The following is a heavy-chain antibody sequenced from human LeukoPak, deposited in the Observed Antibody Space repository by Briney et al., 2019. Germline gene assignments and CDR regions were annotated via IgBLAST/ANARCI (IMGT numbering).Heavy chain of an antibody. D-gene: IGHD6-19*01. J-gene: IGHJ3*02. V-gene: IGHV3-9*03. CDR2: ISWNSGSI. CDR3: AKDRQAVAGTRRAFDI. CDR1: GFTFDDYA. Sequence: GRSLRLSXAASGFTFDDYAMHWVRQAPGKGLEWVSGISWNSGSIGYADSVKGRFTISRDNAKNSLYLQMNSLRAEDMALYYCAKDRQAVAGTRRAFDIWGQGTMVTVSS.